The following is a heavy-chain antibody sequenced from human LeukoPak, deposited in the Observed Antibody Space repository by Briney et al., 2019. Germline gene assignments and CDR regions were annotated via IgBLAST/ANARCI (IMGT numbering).Heavy chain of an antibody. D-gene: IGHD4-17*01. CDR2: ISAYNGNT. J-gene: IGHJ4*02. V-gene: IGHV1-18*01. CDR1: GYTFTSYG. CDR3: ARDSYGDYPYYFDY. Sequence: ASVKVSCKAPGYTFTSYGISWVRQAPGQGLEWMGWISAYNGNTNYAQKLQGRVTMTTDTSTSTAYMELRSLRSDDTAVYYCARDSYGDYPYYFDYWGQGTLVTVSS.